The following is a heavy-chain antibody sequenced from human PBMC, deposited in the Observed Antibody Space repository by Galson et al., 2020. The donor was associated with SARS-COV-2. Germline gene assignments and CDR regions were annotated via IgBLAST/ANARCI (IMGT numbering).Heavy chain of an antibody. J-gene: IGHJ5*02. CDR2: FDPADGET. V-gene: IGHV1-24*01. D-gene: IGHD1-26*01. Sequence: ASVPVSRMDSGYTLPQLSMHWVRQPPGQGLEWMGGFDPADGETNYAQKFQGRVTMTEDTSTDTAYMELSILRSEDTAVYYCATGSGSGSYGSRWFDPWGQGTLVTVSS. CDR1: GYTLPQLS. CDR3: ATGSGSGSYGSRWFDP.